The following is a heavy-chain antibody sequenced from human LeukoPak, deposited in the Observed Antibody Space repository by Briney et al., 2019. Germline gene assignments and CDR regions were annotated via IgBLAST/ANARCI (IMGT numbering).Heavy chain of an antibody. Sequence: GGSLRLSCAASGFTFSSYAMSWVRQAPGKGLEWVSAISGSGGSTYYADSVKGRFTISRDNSKNTLYLQMNSLRAEDTAVYYCAKEGHSVLRFLEWLFPLDYWGQGTLVTVSS. J-gene: IGHJ4*02. CDR2: ISGSGGST. D-gene: IGHD3-3*01. CDR1: GFTFSSYA. V-gene: IGHV3-23*01. CDR3: AKEGHSVLRFLEWLFPLDY.